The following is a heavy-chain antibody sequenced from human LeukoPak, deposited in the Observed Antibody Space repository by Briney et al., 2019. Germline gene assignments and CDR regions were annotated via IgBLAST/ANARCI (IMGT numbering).Heavy chain of an antibody. Sequence: PGGSLTLSCVASGFTLSTYGIHWVRQAPGKGLEWVAVISYDGGNKFYADSVKGRFTISRDNSKNTVYLEMDNLRPEDTAVYYCARDQSARDYYYYMDVWGKGSTVTVSS. CDR3: ARDQSARDYYYYMDV. V-gene: IGHV3-30*03. CDR1: GFTLSTYG. J-gene: IGHJ6*03. D-gene: IGHD3-3*01. CDR2: ISYDGGNK.